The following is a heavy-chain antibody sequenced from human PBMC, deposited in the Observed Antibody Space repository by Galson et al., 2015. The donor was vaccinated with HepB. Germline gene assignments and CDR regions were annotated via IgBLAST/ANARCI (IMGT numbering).Heavy chain of an antibody. J-gene: IGHJ4*02. CDR2: ISGSGDNT. CDR3: AKAGGVVYGIYYLDH. D-gene: IGHD2-8*02. Sequence: SLRLSCAASGFTFSRYAMNWVRQAPGKGLEWVSAISGSGDNTYYADSVKGRFTISRDNSKNTLYLQMNSLRAEDTAVYYCAKAGGVVYGIYYLDHWGQGTLVTVSS. CDR1: GFTFSRYA. V-gene: IGHV3-23*01.